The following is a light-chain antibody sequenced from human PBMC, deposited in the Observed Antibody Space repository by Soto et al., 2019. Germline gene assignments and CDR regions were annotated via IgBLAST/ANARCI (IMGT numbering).Light chain of an antibody. CDR1: SNDVGRYNY. J-gene: IGLJ2*01. Sequence: QSALTQPASVSASPGQSITISCTGTSNDVGRYNYVSWYQHHPDKAPKLIIFDVSDRPSGVSNRFSGSKSGNTASLTISGLQAEDEADYYCSSYTTTNTVRFGGGTKLTGL. CDR2: DVS. V-gene: IGLV2-14*03. CDR3: SSYTTTNTVR.